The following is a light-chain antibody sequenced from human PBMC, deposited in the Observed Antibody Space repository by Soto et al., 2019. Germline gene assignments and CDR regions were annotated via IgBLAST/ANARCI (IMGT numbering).Light chain of an antibody. CDR1: QSVNTW. Sequence: DIQMPQSPSTLSAPVGDRVTITCRASQSVNTWLAWYQQEPGKAPKLLIYDASSLESGVPSRFSGSGSGTEFTLTISSLQPDDFATYYCQQYNDYPGTFGQGTKVEIK. V-gene: IGKV1-5*01. CDR3: QQYNDYPGT. CDR2: DAS. J-gene: IGKJ1*01.